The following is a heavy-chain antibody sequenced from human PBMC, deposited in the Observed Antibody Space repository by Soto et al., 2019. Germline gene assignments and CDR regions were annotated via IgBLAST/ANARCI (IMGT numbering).Heavy chain of an antibody. CDR2: ISPYTGNT. Sequence: QVQLEQSGDEVKKPGASVKVSCKASGYIFVNYGIAWVRQAPGQGIEWLGWISPYTGNTYYATKVQGRLTLTTDTSTGAAFMDLGSLTSADTAVYYCVKVDLYITPTPQDVLGQVTTVTVSS. J-gene: IGHJ6*02. D-gene: IGHD5-12*01. CDR3: VKVDLYITPTPQDV. CDR1: GYIFVNYG. V-gene: IGHV1-18*01.